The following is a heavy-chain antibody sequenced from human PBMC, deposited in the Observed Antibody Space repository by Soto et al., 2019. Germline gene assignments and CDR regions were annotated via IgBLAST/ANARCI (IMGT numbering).Heavy chain of an antibody. V-gene: IGHV1-46*01. CDR1: GYSFTAYF. D-gene: IGHD6-6*01. CDR3: ARAPYRSSSFFFDY. Sequence: ASVKVSCKASGYSFTAYFMHWVRQAPGQGLEWMGIVHPSGGNTNYAQKFQGRVTMTWDTSTTTVYMELSSLRSDDTAVYYCARAPYRSSSFFFDYWGQGTPVTVS. CDR2: VHPSGGNT. J-gene: IGHJ4*02.